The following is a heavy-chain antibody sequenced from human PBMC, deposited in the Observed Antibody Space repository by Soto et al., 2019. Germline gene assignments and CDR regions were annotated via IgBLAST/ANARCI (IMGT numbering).Heavy chain of an antibody. Sequence: QVQLQQWGAGLLKPSETLSLTCAVYGGSFSAHYWNWIRQPPGKGLEWIGEVNHSGGTNYNPSLKSRVTISLDTSKNQLSLKLSSVTAADTAVYYCARMSVLDVWGQGTTVTVSS. CDR3: ARMSVLDV. J-gene: IGHJ6*02. V-gene: IGHV4-34*01. CDR2: VNHSGGT. CDR1: GGSFSAHY.